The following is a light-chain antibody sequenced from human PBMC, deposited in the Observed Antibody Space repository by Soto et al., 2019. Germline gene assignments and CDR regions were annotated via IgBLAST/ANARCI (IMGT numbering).Light chain of an antibody. V-gene: IGKV1-39*01. CDR3: QQCYSSPRT. J-gene: IGKJ1*01. CDR1: QSIRNY. CDR2: SAS. Sequence: DIQMTQSPSSLSASVGDRVTITCRSSQSIRNYLNWYQQRPGKAPKLLIYSASSLQSGVPSRFSGSGSGTDFTLTISSLQPEDFATYYCQQCYSSPRTFGQGTKVEIK.